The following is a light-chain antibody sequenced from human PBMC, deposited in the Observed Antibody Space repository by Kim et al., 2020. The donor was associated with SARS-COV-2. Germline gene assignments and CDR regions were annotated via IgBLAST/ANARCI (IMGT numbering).Light chain of an antibody. CDR1: QVIRND. Sequence: ASLGDIVTITCRASQVIRNDLGWYQQRPGRAPKLLIYGTSTLQSGVPSRFSGSGSGTDFTLTISSLQPEDFATYYCLQHNSYPLTFGEGTQLDIK. V-gene: IGKV1-17*01. CDR2: GTS. CDR3: LQHNSYPLT. J-gene: IGKJ5*01.